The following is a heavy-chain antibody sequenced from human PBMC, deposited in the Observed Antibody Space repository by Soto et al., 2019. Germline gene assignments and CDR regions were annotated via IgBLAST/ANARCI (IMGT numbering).Heavy chain of an antibody. J-gene: IGHJ4*02. Sequence: QVQLVQSGGEVKKPGASVKVSCKASGYTFPNYGITWVRHAPGQGLEWMGWISAYNGNTDYAQKFQVRVTMTTDTSTSTAFMELMSLMSDDTAVYYCPRDVDLGTLIANGYWGQGTLVTVSS. D-gene: IGHD2-8*01. CDR1: GYTFPNYG. CDR2: ISAYNGNT. V-gene: IGHV1-18*04. CDR3: PRDVDLGTLIANGY.